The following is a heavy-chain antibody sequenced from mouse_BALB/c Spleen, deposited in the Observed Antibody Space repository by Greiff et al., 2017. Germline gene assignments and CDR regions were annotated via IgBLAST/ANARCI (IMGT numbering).Heavy chain of an antibody. V-gene: IGHV1-69*02. CDR3: TREGYDYAWFAY. CDR1: GYTFTSYW. Sequence: QVQLQQPGAELVRPWASVKLSCKASGYTFTSYWINWVKQRHGQGLEWIGNIYPSDSYTNYNQKFKDKATLTVDKSSSTAYMQLSSPTSEDSAVYYCTREGYDYAWFAYRGQGTLVTVSA. CDR2: IYPSDSYT. J-gene: IGHJ3*01. D-gene: IGHD2-4*01.